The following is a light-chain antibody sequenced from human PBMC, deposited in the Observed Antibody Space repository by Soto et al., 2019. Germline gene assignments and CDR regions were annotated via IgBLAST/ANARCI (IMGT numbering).Light chain of an antibody. Sequence: DIQMTQSPSSLSASVGDRVPITCRASQDVHNYLNWYQQKPGKAPRLVIYDTSTLELGVPSRFGGTGSGTDFTFTISGLQPEDFGTYYCQQYNNVPYSFGHGTKVEMK. CDR1: QDVHNY. CDR3: QQYNNVPYS. CDR2: DTS. J-gene: IGKJ2*01. V-gene: IGKV1-33*01.